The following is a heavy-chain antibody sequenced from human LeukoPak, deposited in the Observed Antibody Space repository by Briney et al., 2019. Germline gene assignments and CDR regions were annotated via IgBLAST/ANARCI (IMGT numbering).Heavy chain of an antibody. Sequence: ASVKVSCKASGYTFTSYGISWARQAPGQGLEWMGWISAYNGNTNYAQKLQGRVTMTTDTSTSTAYMELRSLRSDDTAVYYCARVEYCSGGSCYWFDPWGQGTLVTVSS. V-gene: IGHV1-18*01. J-gene: IGHJ5*02. CDR1: GYTFTSYG. D-gene: IGHD2-15*01. CDR2: ISAYNGNT. CDR3: ARVEYCSGGSCYWFDP.